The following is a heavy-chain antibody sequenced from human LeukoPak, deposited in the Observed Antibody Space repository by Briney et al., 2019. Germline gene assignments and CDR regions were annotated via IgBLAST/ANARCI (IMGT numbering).Heavy chain of an antibody. CDR1: GDSINGYY. V-gene: IGHV4-4*07. J-gene: IGHJ6*02. Sequence: SETLSLTCTVSGDSINGYYWSWIRQPAGMPLEWVGRIYTSGSTNYNPSLKSRVTMSVDTSKNQFSLKLSSVTAADTALYYCARHRGALFGPKDVWGQGTTVTVSS. D-gene: IGHD3-3*01. CDR3: ARHRGALFGPKDV. CDR2: IYTSGST.